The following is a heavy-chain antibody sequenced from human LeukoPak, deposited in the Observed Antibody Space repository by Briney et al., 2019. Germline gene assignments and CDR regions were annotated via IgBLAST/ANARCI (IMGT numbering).Heavy chain of an antibody. Sequence: GGSLRLSCAASGFTVSSTYMSWVRQAPGKGLEWVSAISGSGGSTYYADSVKGRFTISRDNSKNTLYLQMNSLRAEDTAVYYCAKDLKYSSSSGGDYWGQGTLVTVSS. CDR2: ISGSGGST. D-gene: IGHD6-6*01. CDR1: GFTVSSTY. J-gene: IGHJ4*02. CDR3: AKDLKYSSSSGGDY. V-gene: IGHV3-23*01.